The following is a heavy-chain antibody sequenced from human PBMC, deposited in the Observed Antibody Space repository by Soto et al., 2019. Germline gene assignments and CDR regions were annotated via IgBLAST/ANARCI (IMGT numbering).Heavy chain of an antibody. CDR3: ARAGGAAHFDS. V-gene: IGHV4-30-4*01. Sequence: QVQLQGSGPGLVKPSQTLSLTCTVSGGSISSGDYYWSWIRQPPGRGLEWIGYIHNSGSTYYNPPLKSRGTMSVDTSRNQFSLKLSSVTAADTAVYYCARAGGAAHFDSWGQGTLVTVSS. D-gene: IGHD4-17*01. J-gene: IGHJ4*02. CDR2: IHNSGST. CDR1: GGSISSGDYY.